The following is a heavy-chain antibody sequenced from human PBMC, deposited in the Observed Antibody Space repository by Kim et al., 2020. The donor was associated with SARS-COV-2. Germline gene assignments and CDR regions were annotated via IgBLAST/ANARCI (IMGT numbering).Heavy chain of an antibody. CDR3: ASHPARAYYDFWSGYPYYGMDV. J-gene: IGHJ6*02. D-gene: IGHD3-3*01. CDR1: GGSISSSSYY. CDR2: IYYSGST. Sequence: SETLSLTCTVSGGSISSSSYYWGWIRQPPGKGLEWIGSIYYSGSTYYNPSLKSRVTISVDTSKNQFSLKLSSVTAADTAVYYCASHPARAYYDFWSGYPYYGMDVWGQGTTVTVSS. V-gene: IGHV4-39*01.